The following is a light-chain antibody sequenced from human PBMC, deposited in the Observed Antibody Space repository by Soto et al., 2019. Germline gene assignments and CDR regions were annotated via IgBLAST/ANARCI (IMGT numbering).Light chain of an antibody. CDR1: QDIGKF. J-gene: IGKJ4*01. CDR2: DAS. Sequence: DIQMTQSPSSLSASVGDRVTINCQASQDIGKFLNWYQVKPGKAPKLLIYDASILEPGVPATFRGGGSGTYFSFTIASLQPEDIATYYCQQYDNLPLTFGGGTKEYIK. CDR3: QQYDNLPLT. V-gene: IGKV1-33*01.